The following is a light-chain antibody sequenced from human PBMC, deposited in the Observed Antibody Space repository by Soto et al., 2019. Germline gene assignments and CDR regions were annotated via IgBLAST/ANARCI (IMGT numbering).Light chain of an antibody. Sequence: DIVLTQSPDSLAVSLGERATINCKSSQSVLFRSNNKNYLAWSQQKPGQHPKLLIYWASTRESGVPDRFSGSGSWTDVTLTISSLQAEDVAVYYCQQYYSTPAWTFGQGTKVEIK. CDR1: QSVLFRSNNKNY. CDR2: WAS. CDR3: QQYYSTPAWT. V-gene: IGKV4-1*01. J-gene: IGKJ1*01.